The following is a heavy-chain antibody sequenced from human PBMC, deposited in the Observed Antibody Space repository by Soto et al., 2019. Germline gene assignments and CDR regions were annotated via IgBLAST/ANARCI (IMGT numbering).Heavy chain of an antibody. V-gene: IGHV5-51*01. J-gene: IGHJ6*02. D-gene: IGHD3-22*01. CDR1: GYSFTSYW. CDR3: ARVGSSGYYQPYYYYGMDV. Sequence: GEALKISCKGSGYSFTSYWIGWVRQMPGKGLEWLGNIDPGDSDTRYSPSFQGQVTISADKSISTAYLQWSSLKASDTAMYYCARVGSSGYYQPYYYYGMDVWGQGTTVTVSS. CDR2: IDPGDSDT.